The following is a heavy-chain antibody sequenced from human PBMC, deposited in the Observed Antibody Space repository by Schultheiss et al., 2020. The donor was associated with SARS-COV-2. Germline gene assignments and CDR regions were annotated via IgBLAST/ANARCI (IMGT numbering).Heavy chain of an antibody. CDR3: ARTAANIYDFLDYYGMDV. J-gene: IGHJ6*02. Sequence: SVKVSCKASGGTFSSYAISWVRQAPGQGLEWMGIINPSGGSTSYAQKFQGRVTITADKSTSTAYMELSSLRSEDTAVYYCARTAANIYDFLDYYGMDVWGQGTTVTVSS. CDR1: GGTFSSYA. V-gene: IGHV1-69*04. D-gene: IGHD5/OR15-5a*01. CDR2: INPSGGST.